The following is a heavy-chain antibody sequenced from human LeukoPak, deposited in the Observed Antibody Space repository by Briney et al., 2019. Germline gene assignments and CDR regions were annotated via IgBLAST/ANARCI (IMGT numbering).Heavy chain of an antibody. Sequence: PGGSLRLSCAASGFTFSSYWMSWVRQAPGKGLEWVANIKQDGSEKYYVDSVKGRFTISRDNAKNSLYLQMNSLRAEDTAVYYCARVRRDYYYYMDVWGKGTTVTISS. CDR1: GFTFSSYW. CDR3: ARVRRDYYYYMDV. CDR2: IKQDGSEK. J-gene: IGHJ6*03. V-gene: IGHV3-7*01.